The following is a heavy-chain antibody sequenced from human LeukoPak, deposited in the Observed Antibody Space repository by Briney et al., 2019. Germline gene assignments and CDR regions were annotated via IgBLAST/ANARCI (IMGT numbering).Heavy chain of an antibody. CDR3: ARAHSSGWPHMFDP. V-gene: IGHV4-30-4*01. J-gene: IGHJ5*02. CDR2: IYYSGST. Sequence: SQTLSLTCTVSGGSISSGDYYWSWIRQPPGKGLEWIGYIYYSGSTYYNPSLKSRVTISIDTSKNQFSLKVSSVTAADTAVYYCARAHSSGWPHMFDPWGQGTLVTVPS. D-gene: IGHD6-19*01. CDR1: GGSISSGDYY.